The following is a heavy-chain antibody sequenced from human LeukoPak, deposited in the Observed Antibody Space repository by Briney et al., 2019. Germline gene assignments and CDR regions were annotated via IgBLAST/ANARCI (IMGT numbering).Heavy chain of an antibody. D-gene: IGHD5-24*01. CDR2: ITPSDGA. CDR1: GYTFTAYA. J-gene: IGHJ4*02. V-gene: IGHV1-2*02. Sequence: ASVKVSCKSSGYTFTAYALHWVRQAPGQGLEWMGWITPSDGANYAQKFQGRVTMTRDTSMSTAYMDLNRLTSDDTAVYFCARDRYGDGFAHFDYWGQGTLVTVA. CDR3: ARDRYGDGFAHFDY.